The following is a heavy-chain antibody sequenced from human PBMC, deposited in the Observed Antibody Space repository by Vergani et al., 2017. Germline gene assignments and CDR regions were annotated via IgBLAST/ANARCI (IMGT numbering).Heavy chain of an antibody. CDR1: GFTFSSYG. Sequence: QVQLVESGGGVVQPGRSLRLSCAASGFTFSSYGMHWVRQAPGKGLEWVAVISYDGSNKYYADSVKGRFTISRDNSKNTLYLQMNSLRAEDTAVYYCANDYLIRRYGPFDYWGQGTLVTVSS. CDR2: ISYDGSNK. D-gene: IGHD4-17*01. CDR3: ANDYLIRRYGPFDY. J-gene: IGHJ4*02. V-gene: IGHV3-30*18.